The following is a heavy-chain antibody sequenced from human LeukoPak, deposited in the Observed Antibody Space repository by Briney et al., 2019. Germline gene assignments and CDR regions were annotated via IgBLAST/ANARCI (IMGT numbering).Heavy chain of an antibody. CDR1: GGSISSSSSY. Sequence: SETLSLTCTVSGGSISSSSSYWGWIRQPPGKGLEWIGSIFYTGNTYYNPSLKSRVTISVDTSKNQFSLNLTSVTAADTAVYYCARIPLGYCDSTSCYGGWFDPWGQGTLVTVSS. J-gene: IGHJ5*02. CDR3: ARIPLGYCDSTSCYGGWFDP. D-gene: IGHD2-2*01. CDR2: IFYTGNT. V-gene: IGHV4-39*01.